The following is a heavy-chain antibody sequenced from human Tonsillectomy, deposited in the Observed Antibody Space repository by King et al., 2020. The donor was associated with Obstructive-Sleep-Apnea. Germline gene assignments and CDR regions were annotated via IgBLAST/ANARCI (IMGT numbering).Heavy chain of an antibody. Sequence: VQLVESGAEVKKPGASVRVSCKASGYTFTNHYIHWVRRAPGQGLEWMGIIYPSAGSTNYAQKFQGRITMTGDTSTSTVYMDLTSLRSKDTAVYYCARDPGSSGFDIWGQGTMVTVSS. CDR1: GYTFTNHY. CDR2: IYPSAGST. D-gene: IGHD6-25*01. J-gene: IGHJ3*02. V-gene: IGHV1-46*01. CDR3: ARDPGSSGFDI.